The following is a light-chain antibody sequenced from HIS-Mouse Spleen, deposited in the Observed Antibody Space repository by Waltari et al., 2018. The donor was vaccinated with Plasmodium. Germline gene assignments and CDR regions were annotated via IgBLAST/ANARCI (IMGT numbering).Light chain of an antibody. CDR2: DAS. CDR3: QQFNSYPLT. V-gene: IGKV1-13*02. J-gene: IGKJ4*01. Sequence: AIQLTQSPSSLSASVGDRVTITCRASQGISSALAWYQQKPGKAPKLLIYDASSLESGVPSRFGGSGSGTDCTLTISSLQPEDFATYYCQQFNSYPLTFGGGTKVEIK. CDR1: QGISSA.